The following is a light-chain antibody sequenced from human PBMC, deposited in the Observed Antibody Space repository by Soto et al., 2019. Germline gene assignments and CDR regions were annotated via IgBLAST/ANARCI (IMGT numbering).Light chain of an antibody. CDR1: QSVSSY. J-gene: IGKJ2*01. CDR3: QQRRDWPMYT. Sequence: ELVLTQSPATLSLSPGERATLSCRASQSVSSYLAWYQQKPGQAPRLLIYDASNRATGIPARFSGSGSGTDFTLTISSLEPEDFAVYYCQQRRDWPMYTFGQGTKLEIK. V-gene: IGKV3-11*01. CDR2: DAS.